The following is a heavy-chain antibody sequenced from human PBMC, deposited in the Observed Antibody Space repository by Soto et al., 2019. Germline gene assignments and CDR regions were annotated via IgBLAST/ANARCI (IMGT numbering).Heavy chain of an antibody. D-gene: IGHD3-10*01. CDR1: GGSLSGYY. CDR3: GRVVIKTAMQSIDS. Sequence: SETRSLSCAVYGGSLSGYYWTWIRQPPGKGLEWIGEVNPGGITNYSPSVKSRLKISLDTSKKEVSLEMTSVTAADTAVYYSGRVVIKTAMQSIDSWGPGTLVTVPS. J-gene: IGHJ4*02. CDR2: VNPGGIT. V-gene: IGHV4-34*01.